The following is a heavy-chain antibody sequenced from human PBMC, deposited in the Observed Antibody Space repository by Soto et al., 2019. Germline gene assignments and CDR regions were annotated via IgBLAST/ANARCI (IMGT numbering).Heavy chain of an antibody. D-gene: IGHD5-12*01. CDR3: ARDQGQWLRSDAFDI. V-gene: IGHV3-66*01. J-gene: IGHJ3*02. CDR2: IYSGGST. CDR1: GLTVSSNY. Sequence: EVQLVESGGGLVQPGGSLRLSCAASGLTVSSNYMSWVRQAPGKGLEWVSVIYSGGSTYYADSVKGRFTISRDNSKNTLYLQMNSLRAEDTAVYYCARDQGQWLRSDAFDIWGQGTMVTVSS.